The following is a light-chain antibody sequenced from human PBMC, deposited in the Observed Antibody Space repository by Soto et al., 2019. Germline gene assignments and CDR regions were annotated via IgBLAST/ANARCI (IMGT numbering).Light chain of an antibody. J-gene: IGKJ4*01. CDR3: QQYSYWPPVT. Sequence: EIVITQSPATLSVSPGERATLSCRASQSVSSNLAWYQQKPGQSPRLLIYGASTRATGIPARFSGSGSGTEFTLTINSLQSEDFAIYYCQQYSYWPPVTFGGGTKVEIK. CDR2: GAS. V-gene: IGKV3-15*01. CDR1: QSVSSN.